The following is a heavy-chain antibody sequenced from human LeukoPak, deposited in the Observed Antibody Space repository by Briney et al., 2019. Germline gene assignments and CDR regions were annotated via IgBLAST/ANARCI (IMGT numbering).Heavy chain of an antibody. D-gene: IGHD2/OR15-2a*01. CDR3: ARDPCSTINCPLRY. J-gene: IGHJ4*02. Sequence: SETLSLTCAVYGGSLSGSYCTWIRQSPGKGLEWIGEINHSGSTNYNPSLESRVTIPVDTSKKQFSLNLRSVTAADTAIYYCARDPCSTINCPLRYWGQGTLVTVSS. V-gene: IGHV4-34*01. CDR2: INHSGST. CDR1: GGSLSGSY.